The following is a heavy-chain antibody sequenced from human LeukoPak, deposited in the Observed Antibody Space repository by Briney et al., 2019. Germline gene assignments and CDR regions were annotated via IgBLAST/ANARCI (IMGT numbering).Heavy chain of an antibody. Sequence: ASVKVSCKASGGTFISYAISWVRQAPGQGLEWMGWINTNTGNPTYAQGFTGRFVFSLDTSVSTAYLQISSLKAEDTAVYYCARGGNWEPIDYWGQGTLVTVSS. CDR2: INTNTGNP. D-gene: IGHD7-27*01. CDR1: GGTFISYA. J-gene: IGHJ4*02. CDR3: ARGGNWEPIDY. V-gene: IGHV7-4-1*02.